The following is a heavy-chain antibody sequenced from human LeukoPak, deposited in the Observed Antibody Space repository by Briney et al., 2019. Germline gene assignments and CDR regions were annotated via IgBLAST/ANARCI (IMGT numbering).Heavy chain of an antibody. CDR1: GGSFSSYA. Sequence: SVKVSCKASGGSFSSYAISWVRQAPGQGPEWMGRTIPLFGTANYAQKFQGRLTITADKSTSTAYMEPSSLRSEDTALYYCASGHYGDYGQWSSMNYWGQGTLVTVSS. D-gene: IGHD4-17*01. V-gene: IGHV1-69*06. CDR2: TIPLFGTA. J-gene: IGHJ4*02. CDR3: ASGHYGDYGQWSSMNY.